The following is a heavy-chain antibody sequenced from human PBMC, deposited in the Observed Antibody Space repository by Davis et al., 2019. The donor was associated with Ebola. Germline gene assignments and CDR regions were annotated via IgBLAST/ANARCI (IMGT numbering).Heavy chain of an antibody. CDR3: ARLDYGFYYYGMDV. D-gene: IGHD4-17*01. CDR1: GGSISSYY. J-gene: IGHJ6*02. V-gene: IGHV4-59*01. Sequence: SETLSLTCTVSGGSISSYYWSWIRQPPGKGLEWIGYIYYSGSTNYNPSLKSRVTTSVDTSKNQFSLKLSSVTAADTAVYYCARLDYGFYYYGMDVWGQGTTVTVSS. CDR2: IYYSGST.